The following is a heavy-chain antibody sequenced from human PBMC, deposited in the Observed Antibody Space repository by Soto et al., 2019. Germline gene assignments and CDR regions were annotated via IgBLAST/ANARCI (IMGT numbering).Heavy chain of an antibody. J-gene: IGHJ4*02. CDR3: ARDRLRGYDSSGFYS. D-gene: IGHD3-22*01. CDR2: ISAYNGNT. Sequence: ASVKVSCKASDYTFTSYGISWVRQAPGQGLEWMGWISAYNGNTNYAQKLQGRVTMTTDTSTSTAYMELRSLRSDDTAVYYCARDRLRGYDSSGFYSWGQGTMVTVSS. CDR1: DYTFTSYG. V-gene: IGHV1-18*01.